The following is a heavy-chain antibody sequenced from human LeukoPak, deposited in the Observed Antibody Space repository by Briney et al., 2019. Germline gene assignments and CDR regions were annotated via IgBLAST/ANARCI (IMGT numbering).Heavy chain of an antibody. CDR3: ATGRTKWDLLNY. V-gene: IGHV1-24*01. CDR1: GYTLTELS. CDR2: LDPEDGEM. D-gene: IGHD1-26*01. Sequence: GASVKVSCKVSGYTLTELSLHWVRQAPGKGLEWMGGLDPEDGEMIYSQKFQGRVTMTEDTSTDIAYTEMSSLRSEDTAVYYCATGRTKWDLLNYWGQGTLVTVSS. J-gene: IGHJ4*02.